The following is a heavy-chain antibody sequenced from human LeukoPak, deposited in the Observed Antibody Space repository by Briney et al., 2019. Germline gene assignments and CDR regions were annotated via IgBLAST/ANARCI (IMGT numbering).Heavy chain of an antibody. CDR2: IYHSGST. Sequence: SETLSLTCTVSGYSISSGYYWGWIRQPPGKGLEWIGSIYHSGSTYYNPSLKSRVTISVDASKNQFSLKLSSVTAADTAVYYCARAYYYDSSGYYGYWGQGTLVTVSS. CDR1: GYSISSGYY. V-gene: IGHV4-38-2*02. J-gene: IGHJ4*02. CDR3: ARAYYYDSSGYYGY. D-gene: IGHD3-22*01.